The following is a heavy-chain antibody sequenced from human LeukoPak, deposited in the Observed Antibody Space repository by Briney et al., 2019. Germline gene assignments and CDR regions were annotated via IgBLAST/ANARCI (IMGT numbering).Heavy chain of an antibody. Sequence: SETLSLTCTVSGGSISSYYWSWIRQPPGKGLEWIGYIYYSGSTNYNPSLKSRVTISVDTSKNQFSLKLSSVTAADTAVYYCARQFYSSGWSPFDYWGQGTLVTVSS. CDR1: GGSISSYY. CDR2: IYYSGST. J-gene: IGHJ4*02. D-gene: IGHD6-19*01. CDR3: ARQFYSSGWSPFDY. V-gene: IGHV4-59*08.